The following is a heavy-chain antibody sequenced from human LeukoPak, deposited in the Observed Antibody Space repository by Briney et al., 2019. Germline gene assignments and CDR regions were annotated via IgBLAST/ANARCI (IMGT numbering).Heavy chain of an antibody. V-gene: IGHV7-4-1*02. D-gene: IGHD2-8*01. CDR1: GYTFTSYA. Sequence: ASVKVSCKASGYTFTSYAMNWVRQAPGQGLEWMGWIFTNTGNPAYAQGFTGRFVFSLDTSIATAYLEINSLKAEDTAVYYCARDQYCTNGVCHTQDYWGQGTLVTVSS. CDR2: IFTNTGNP. CDR3: ARDQYCTNGVCHTQDY. J-gene: IGHJ4*02.